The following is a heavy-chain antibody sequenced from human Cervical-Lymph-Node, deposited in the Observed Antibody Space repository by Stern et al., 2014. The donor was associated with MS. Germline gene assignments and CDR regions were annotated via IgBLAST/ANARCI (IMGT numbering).Heavy chain of an antibody. V-gene: IGHV1-46*01. CDR3: ASGTGSKRPTGNY. CDR1: GYSFTSHY. J-gene: IGHJ4*02. Sequence: QVQLVESGAEVKKPGASVKVSCKASGYSFTSHYMHWVRQAPGQGLEWVGIINPSGDSASYAQKLQGRVTMTRDTSTSTVYMELSSLRSEDTAVYYCASGTGSKRPTGNYWGQGTWSPSPQ. CDR2: INPSGDSA. D-gene: IGHD3/OR15-3a*01.